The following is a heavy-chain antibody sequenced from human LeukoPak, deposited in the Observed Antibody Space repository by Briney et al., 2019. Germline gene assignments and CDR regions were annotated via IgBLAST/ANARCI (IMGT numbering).Heavy chain of an antibody. CDR2: IYSGDSDT. J-gene: IGHJ4*02. Sequence: GESLKISCKGSGYSFTSYWIGWVRQMPGKGLEWMGIIYSGDSDTRYSPSFQGQVTISADKSISTAYLQWSSLKASDTAMYYCARLQGGYYDSSGYYDYWGQGTLVTVSS. CDR3: ARLQGGYYDSSGYYDY. V-gene: IGHV5-51*01. D-gene: IGHD3-22*01. CDR1: GYSFTSYW.